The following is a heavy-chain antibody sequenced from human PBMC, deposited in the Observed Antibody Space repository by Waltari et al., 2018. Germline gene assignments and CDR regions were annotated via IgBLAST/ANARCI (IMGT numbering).Heavy chain of an antibody. CDR2: IVSAGNI. Sequence: EVQLVESGGSLIQPGGSLRLSCAASGFTVSSSYMSWVRQAPGKGLEWISVIVSAGNIFYADSVEGRFTISRDNSKNTLYLQMNSLRAEDTAVYYCARVLVAVAVNWGQGTLVTVSS. V-gene: IGHV3-53*01. CDR1: GFTVSSSY. J-gene: IGHJ4*02. CDR3: ARVLVAVAVN. D-gene: IGHD6-19*01.